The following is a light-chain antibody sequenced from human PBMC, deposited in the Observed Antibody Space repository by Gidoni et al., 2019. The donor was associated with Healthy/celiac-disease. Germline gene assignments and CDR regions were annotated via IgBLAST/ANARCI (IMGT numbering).Light chain of an antibody. CDR2: STN. CDR1: SGSVSTSYY. J-gene: IGLJ3*02. V-gene: IGLV8-61*01. Sequence: QTVVTQEPSFAVSPGGTVTITCGLSSGSVSTSYYPSWYQQTPGQAPRTLIYSTNTRSSWVPDRFSGSILGNKAALTITGAQADDESDYYCVLYMGSGIWVFGGGTKLTVL. CDR3: VLYMGSGIWV.